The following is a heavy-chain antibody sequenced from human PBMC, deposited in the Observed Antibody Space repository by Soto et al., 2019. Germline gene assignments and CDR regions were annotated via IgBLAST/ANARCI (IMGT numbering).Heavy chain of an antibody. J-gene: IGHJ4*02. V-gene: IGHV3-23*01. CDR2: ISGGGGGT. Sequence: GGSLRLSCAASGFSFNSYAMNWVRQAPGKGLEWVSSISGGGGGTYYADSVKGRLTISRDNSKNTLYLQMNSLRAEDTALYYCAKGSHYDILTAYHAFDYWGRGTLVTVSS. D-gene: IGHD3-9*01. CDR1: GFSFNSYA. CDR3: AKGSHYDILTAYHAFDY.